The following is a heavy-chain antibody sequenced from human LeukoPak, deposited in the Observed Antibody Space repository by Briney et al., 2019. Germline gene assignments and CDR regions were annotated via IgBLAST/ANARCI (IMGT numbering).Heavy chain of an antibody. CDR1: GFTFSSYG. Sequence: GGSLRVSCAASGFTFSSYGMHWVRQAPGKGLEWVAVISYDGSNKYYADSVKGRFTISRDNSKNTLYLQMNSLRAEDTAVYYCVSGDSSGYYYFDYWGQGTLVTVSS. V-gene: IGHV3-30*03. CDR2: ISYDGSNK. J-gene: IGHJ4*02. D-gene: IGHD3-22*01. CDR3: VSGDSSGYYYFDY.